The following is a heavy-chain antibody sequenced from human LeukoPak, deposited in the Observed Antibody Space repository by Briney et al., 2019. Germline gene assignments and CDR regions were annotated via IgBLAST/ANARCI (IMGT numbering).Heavy chain of an antibody. J-gene: IGHJ6*04. CDR2: SDPHQT. Sequence: ASVTVSCTVSGYTLINLSMHWVRQAPGKGLEWMGSSDPHQTNYARNFQGRLTMTEDTSADTAYMELSSLRSEDTAVYYCASILYGYGLDVWGKGTTVTVSS. CDR1: GYTLINLS. D-gene: IGHD2/OR15-2a*01. V-gene: IGHV1-24*01. CDR3: ASILYGYGLDV.